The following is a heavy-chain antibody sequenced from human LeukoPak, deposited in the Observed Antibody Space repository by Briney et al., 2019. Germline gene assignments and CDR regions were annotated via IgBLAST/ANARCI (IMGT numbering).Heavy chain of an antibody. V-gene: IGHV1-2*02. J-gene: IGHJ4*02. CDR3: ARVLDYYGSGSCGD. CDR1: GYTFTGYY. CDR2: INPNSGGT. Sequence: GASVKVSCKASGYTFTGYYMHWVRLAPGQGLEWMGWINPNSGGTNYAQKFQGRVTMTRDTSISTAYMELSRLRSDDTAVYYCARVLDYYGSGSCGDWGQGTLVTVSS. D-gene: IGHD3-10*01.